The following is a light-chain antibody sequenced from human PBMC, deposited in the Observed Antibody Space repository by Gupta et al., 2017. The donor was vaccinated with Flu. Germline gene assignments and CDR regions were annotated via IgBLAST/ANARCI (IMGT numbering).Light chain of an antibody. V-gene: IGKV1-9*01. CDR2: ATS. Sequence: LAFLSASEGDRVTITCRASQGMSSSLAWYQHTPGKAPKLLVYATSTLQSGVPSRFSGSGSGTEFTLTISSLQPEDFATYYCQQLDSFPPTFGQGTKVDVK. CDR3: QQLDSFPPT. J-gene: IGKJ1*01. CDR1: QGMSSS.